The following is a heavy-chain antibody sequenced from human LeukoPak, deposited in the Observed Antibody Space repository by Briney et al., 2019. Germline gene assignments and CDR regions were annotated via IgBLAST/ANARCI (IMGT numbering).Heavy chain of an antibody. CDR1: GYTFTSYG. CDR3: ARIGDFWSGYHDFDY. CDR2: ISAYNGNT. D-gene: IGHD3-3*01. J-gene: IGHJ4*02. V-gene: IGHV1-18*01. Sequence: ASVKVSCKASGYTFTSYGISWVRQAPGQGLEWMGWISAYNGNTNYAQKLQGRVTMTTDTSTSTAYMELSSLRSEDTAVYYCARIGDFWSGYHDFDYCGQGTLVTVSS.